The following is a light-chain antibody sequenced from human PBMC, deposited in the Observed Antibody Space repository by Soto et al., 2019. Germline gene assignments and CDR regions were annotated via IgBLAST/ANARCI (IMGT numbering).Light chain of an antibody. Sequence: QSVLTQPASVSGSPGQSITISCTGTSSDVGGYNYVSWYQQHPGKAPKLMIYEVSNRPSGVSNRFSGSKSGNTASLTISGLQAEDEADYYCSSYTSSSTLDWVFGGGTQLTVL. V-gene: IGLV2-14*01. CDR2: EVS. CDR1: SSDVGGYNY. J-gene: IGLJ3*02. CDR3: SSYTSSSTLDWV.